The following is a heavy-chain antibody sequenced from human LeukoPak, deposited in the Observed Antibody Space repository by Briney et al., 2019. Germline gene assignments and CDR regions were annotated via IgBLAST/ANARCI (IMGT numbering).Heavy chain of an antibody. CDR2: LSASGGNT. CDR3: AKKAEAFGDSVTQH. CDR1: GFTFSSYA. J-gene: IGHJ1*01. Sequence: PGGSLRLSCAASGFTFSSYAMSWVRQTPGKGLECVSVLSASGGNTYYGDSVKGRFTISRDNSKNTLYLQMNSLRAEDTAVYYCAKKAEAFGDSVTQHWGQGTLVTVSS. V-gene: IGHV3-23*01. D-gene: IGHD4-17*01.